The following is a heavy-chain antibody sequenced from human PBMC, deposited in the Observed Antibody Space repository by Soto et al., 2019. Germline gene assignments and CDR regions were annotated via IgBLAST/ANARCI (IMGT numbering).Heavy chain of an antibody. V-gene: IGHV4-59*01. CDR1: GGSISSYY. J-gene: IGHJ5*02. D-gene: IGHD4-17*01. CDR3: ARESTVTTFSSWFDP. CDR2: IHYSGST. Sequence: LSLTCTVSGGSISSYYWSWIRQPPGKGLEWIGYIHYSGSTNYNPSLKSRVTISVDTSKNQFSLKLSSVTAADTAVYHCARESTVTTFSSWFDPWGQGTLVTVSS.